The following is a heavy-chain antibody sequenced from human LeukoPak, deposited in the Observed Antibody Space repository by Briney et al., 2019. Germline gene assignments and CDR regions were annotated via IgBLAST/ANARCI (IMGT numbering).Heavy chain of an antibody. D-gene: IGHD3-9*01. CDR2: ISSSSSYI. J-gene: IGHJ3*02. CDR1: GFTFSSYS. V-gene: IGHV3-21*01. CDR3: AREILTGYYLNAFDI. Sequence: GGSLRLSCAASGFTFSSYSMNWVRQAPGKGLEWVSSISSSSSYIYYADSVKGRFTISRDNAKNSLYLQMNSLRAEDTAVYYCAREILTGYYLNAFDIWGQGTMVTVSS.